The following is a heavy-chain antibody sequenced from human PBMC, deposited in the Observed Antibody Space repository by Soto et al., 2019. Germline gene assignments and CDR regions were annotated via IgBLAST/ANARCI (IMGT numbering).Heavy chain of an antibody. CDR3: ARFRSERPFDY. Sequence: EVQLVESGGGLVQPGGSLRLSCAASGFTFSSYEMNWVRQAPGKGLEWVSYISSSGSTIYYADSVKGRFTISRDNAKNSLYLQMNSLRAEDTAVYYCARFRSERPFDYWGQGTLVTVSS. V-gene: IGHV3-48*03. CDR2: ISSSGSTI. J-gene: IGHJ4*02. CDR1: GFTFSSYE.